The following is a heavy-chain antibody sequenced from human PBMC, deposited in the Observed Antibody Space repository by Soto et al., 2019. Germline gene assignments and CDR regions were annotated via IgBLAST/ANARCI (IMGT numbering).Heavy chain of an antibody. CDR3: TRGSSGWFPRPLDY. V-gene: IGHV4-59*01. CDR2: IYYNGNT. J-gene: IGHJ4*02. CDR1: GGSITSFY. D-gene: IGHD6-19*01. Sequence: QVQLRESCPGLVKPSETLSLTCTVSGGSITSFYWSWVRQPPGKGLEWIGYIYYNGNTNYNPSLKSRVTISVDTSKNQFSLNLSSVTAADTAVYYCTRGSSGWFPRPLDYWGQGTLVTVSS.